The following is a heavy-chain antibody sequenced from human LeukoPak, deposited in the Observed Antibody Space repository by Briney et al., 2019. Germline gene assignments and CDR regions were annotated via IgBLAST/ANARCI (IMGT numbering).Heavy chain of an antibody. V-gene: IGHV4-34*01. CDR2: INHSGST. CDR1: GGSFSGYY. D-gene: IGHD6-19*01. Sequence: SETLSLTCAVYGGSFSGYYWSWIRQPPGKGLEWIGEINHSGSTNYNPSLKSRVTISVDTSKNQFSLKLSSVTAADTAVYYCARQRRSGWYFIGLDPWGQGTLVTVSS. CDR3: ARQRRSGWYFIGLDP. J-gene: IGHJ5*02.